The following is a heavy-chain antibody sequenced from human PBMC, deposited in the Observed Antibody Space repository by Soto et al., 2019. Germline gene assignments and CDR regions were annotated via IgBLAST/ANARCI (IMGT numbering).Heavy chain of an antibody. Sequence: QVQLEQSGAEVKKAESSVKVSCKAFGGSVNSHAISWVRQAPGQGLEWMGGIIPMSGTPNYAQKFQAGVAIRGDGSTSTASLDMSRLRSDHTPAYYSATSRTAALVCDYGGYYHDFDIWGQGTMVTVSS. D-gene: IGHD4-17*01. V-gene: IGHV1-69*01. CDR2: IIPMSGTP. CDR3: ATSRTAALVCDYGGYYHDFDI. CDR1: GGSVNSHA. J-gene: IGHJ3*02.